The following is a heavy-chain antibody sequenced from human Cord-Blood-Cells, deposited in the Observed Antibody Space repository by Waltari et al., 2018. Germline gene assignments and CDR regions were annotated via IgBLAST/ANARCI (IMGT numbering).Heavy chain of an antibody. CDR3: ARESDIVVVPAAITPGSAFDI. D-gene: IGHD2-2*01. J-gene: IGHJ3*02. CDR2: IIPIFGTA. Sequence: QVQLVQSGAEVKKPGSSVKVSCKASGGTFSRYAIRWVRQAPGQGLEWMGGIIPIFGTATYAQKLQGIVTITADESPSTAYMELSSLRSEDTAVYYCARESDIVVVPAAITPGSAFDIWGQGTMVTVSS. CDR1: GGTFSRYA. V-gene: IGHV1-69*01.